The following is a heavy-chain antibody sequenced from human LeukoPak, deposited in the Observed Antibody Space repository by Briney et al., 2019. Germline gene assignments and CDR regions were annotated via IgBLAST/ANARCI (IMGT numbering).Heavy chain of an antibody. Sequence: ASVKVSCKASGYTFTDYYMHWVRQAPGQGLEWMGGIIPIFGTANYAQKFQGRVTITADESTSTAYMELSSLRSEDTAVYYCASRIFGQSGYSGYANYYYYGMDVWGQGTTVTVSS. D-gene: IGHD5-12*01. CDR3: ASRIFGQSGYSGYANYYYYGMDV. V-gene: IGHV1-69*13. J-gene: IGHJ6*02. CDR1: GYTFTDYY. CDR2: IIPIFGTA.